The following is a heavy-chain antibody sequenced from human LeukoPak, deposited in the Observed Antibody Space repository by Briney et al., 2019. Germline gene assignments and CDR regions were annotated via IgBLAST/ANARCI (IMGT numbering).Heavy chain of an antibody. CDR1: GGTLSSYA. Sequence: SVKVSCKASGGTLSSYAISWVRQAPGQGLEWMGRIIPILGIANYAQKFQGRVTITADKSTSTAYMELSSLRSEDTAVYYCARDLGYDSSGYYSDYWGQGTLVTVSS. CDR3: ARDLGYDSSGYYSDY. V-gene: IGHV1-69*04. CDR2: IIPILGIA. J-gene: IGHJ4*02. D-gene: IGHD3-22*01.